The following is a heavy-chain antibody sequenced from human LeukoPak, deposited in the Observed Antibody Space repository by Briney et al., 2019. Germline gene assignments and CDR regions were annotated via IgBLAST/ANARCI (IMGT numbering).Heavy chain of an antibody. Sequence: GGSLRLSCAASGFTVSSNYMNWVRQAPGKGLEWVSIIYSGGTTYYADSVKGRFTISRDNSKNTLYLQMNSLRAEDTALYYCAKDIFPRVAAAGNGDYWGQGTLVTVSS. CDR3: AKDIFPRVAAAGNGDY. CDR1: GFTVSSNY. CDR2: IYSGGTT. J-gene: IGHJ4*02. V-gene: IGHV3-53*01. D-gene: IGHD6-13*01.